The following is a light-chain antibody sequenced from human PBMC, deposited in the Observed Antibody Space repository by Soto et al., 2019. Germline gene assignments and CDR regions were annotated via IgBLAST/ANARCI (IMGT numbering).Light chain of an antibody. V-gene: IGKV1-9*01. CDR2: AAS. CDR3: QQLNVYPIT. CDR1: QVIHSY. Sequence: DIQLTQSPSFLSASVGDRVTITCRASQVIHSYFAWYQQKPGKAPKLLIYAASTLQSGVPSRFSGGGSGTDFTLTIDSLQPEDFATYYCQQLNVYPITFGQGTRLEIK. J-gene: IGKJ5*01.